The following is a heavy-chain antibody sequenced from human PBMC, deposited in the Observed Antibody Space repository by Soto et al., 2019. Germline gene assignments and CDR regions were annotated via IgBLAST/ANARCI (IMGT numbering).Heavy chain of an antibody. V-gene: IGHV1-18*01. CDR3: ARDWFGTSYYYYYGMDV. Sequence: ASVKVPCKASGYTFTSYGISWVRQAPGQGLEWMGWISAYNGNTNYAQKLQGRVTMTTDTSTSTAYMELRSLRSDDTAVYYCARDWFGTSYYYYYGMDVWGQGTTVPVSS. CDR2: ISAYNGNT. CDR1: GYTFTSYG. D-gene: IGHD3-10*01. J-gene: IGHJ6*02.